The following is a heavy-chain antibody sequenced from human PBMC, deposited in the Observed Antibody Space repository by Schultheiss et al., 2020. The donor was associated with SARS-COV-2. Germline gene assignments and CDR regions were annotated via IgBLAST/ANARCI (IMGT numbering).Heavy chain of an antibody. CDR2: ISGSGGST. CDR1: GFTFSSYA. D-gene: IGHD5-18*01. J-gene: IGHJ5*02. Sequence: GGSLRLSCAASGFTFSSYAMSWVRQAPGKGLEWVSAISGSGGSTYYADSVKGRFTISRDNSKNTLYLQMNSLRAEDTAVYYCARSGYSYGLGGWFDPWGQGTLVTVSS. V-gene: IGHV3-23*01. CDR3: ARSGYSYGLGGWFDP.